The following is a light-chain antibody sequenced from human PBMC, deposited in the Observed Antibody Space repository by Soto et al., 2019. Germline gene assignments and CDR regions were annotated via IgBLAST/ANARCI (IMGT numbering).Light chain of an antibody. Sequence: QSVLTQPASVSGSLGQSITISCTGTSSDVGGYNYVSWYQLHPGKAPKLMVYEVSNRPSGVSNRFSGSKSGNTASLTISGLQAEDEADYYCSSYTSSTAYVFGTGTKGTVL. V-gene: IGLV2-14*01. CDR3: SSYTSSTAYV. J-gene: IGLJ1*01. CDR1: SSDVGGYNY. CDR2: EVS.